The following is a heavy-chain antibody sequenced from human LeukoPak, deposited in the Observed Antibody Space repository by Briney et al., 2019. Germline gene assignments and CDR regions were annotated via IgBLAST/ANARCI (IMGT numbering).Heavy chain of an antibody. V-gene: IGHV5-51*01. D-gene: IGHD4-17*01. J-gene: IGHJ5*02. Sequence: GESLKISCKGSGYSFTSYWIGWVRQMPGKGLEWMGIIYPGDSDTRYSPSFQGQVTISADKPISTAYLQWSSLKASDTAMYYCARLARGFGDYENWFHPWGRGTLVSVSS. CDR2: IYPGDSDT. CDR1: GYSFTSYW. CDR3: ARLARGFGDYENWFHP.